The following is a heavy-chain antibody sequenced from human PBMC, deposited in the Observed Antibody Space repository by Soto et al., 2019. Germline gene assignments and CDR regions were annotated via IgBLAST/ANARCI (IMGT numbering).Heavy chain of an antibody. D-gene: IGHD2-15*01. V-gene: IGHV3-30-3*01. CDR3: ARAHCSGGSCYPTPYYFNY. Sequence: PGGSLRLSCAVSGFTLSSYAMHWVRQAPGKGLEWVAVISYDGSNKYYADSVKGRFTISRDNSKNTLYLQMNSLRAEDTAVYYCARAHCSGGSCYPTPYYFNYWGQGTLVTVSS. J-gene: IGHJ4*02. CDR2: ISYDGSNK. CDR1: GFTLSSYA.